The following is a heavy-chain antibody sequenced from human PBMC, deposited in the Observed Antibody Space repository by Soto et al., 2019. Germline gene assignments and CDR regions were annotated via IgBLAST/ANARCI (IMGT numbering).Heavy chain of an antibody. CDR2: IYYSGST. CDR3: ARTPYDILPGYLKPNGFDP. J-gene: IGHJ5*02. V-gene: IGHV4-31*03. D-gene: IGHD3-9*01. Sequence: SETLSLTCTVSGGSISSGGYYWSWIRQHPGKGLEWIGYIYYSGSTYYNPSLKSRVTISVDTSKNQFSLKLSSVTAADTAVYYCARTPYDILPGYLKPNGFDPWGQGTLVTVSS. CDR1: GGSISSGGYY.